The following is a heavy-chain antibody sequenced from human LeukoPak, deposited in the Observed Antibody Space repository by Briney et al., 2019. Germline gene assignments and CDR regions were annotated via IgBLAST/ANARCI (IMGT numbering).Heavy chain of an antibody. V-gene: IGHV4-30-4*01. CDR1: GGSISSGDYY. Sequence: PSETLSLTCTVSGGSISSGDYYWSWIRQPPGKGLEWIGYIYYSGSTYYNPSLKSRVTISVDTSKNQFSLKLSSVTAADTAVYYCAGGSYYDSSGYWPSDYWGQGTLVTVSS. J-gene: IGHJ4*02. CDR3: AGGSYYDSSGYWPSDY. D-gene: IGHD3-22*01. CDR2: IYYSGST.